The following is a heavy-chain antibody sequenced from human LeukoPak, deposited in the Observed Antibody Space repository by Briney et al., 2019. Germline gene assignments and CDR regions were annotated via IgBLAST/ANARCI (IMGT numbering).Heavy chain of an antibody. D-gene: IGHD3-16*02. Sequence: GGSLRLSCAASGFTFSTYGMHWVRQAPGKGLEWVTFIRFDGSNKYYADSVKGRFTISRDNSKNTLYLQMNSLRAEDTAVYYCAKGAIKFGGVIVPVYWGQGTLVAVSS. CDR1: GFTFSTYG. CDR2: IRFDGSNK. J-gene: IGHJ4*02. V-gene: IGHV3-30*02. CDR3: AKGAIKFGGVIVPVY.